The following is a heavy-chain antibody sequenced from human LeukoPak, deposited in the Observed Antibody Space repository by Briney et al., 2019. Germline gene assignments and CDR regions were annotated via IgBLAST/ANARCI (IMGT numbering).Heavy chain of an antibody. CDR1: GGTFSSYA. J-gene: IGHJ6*02. Sequence: ASVKVSCKASGGTFSSYAISWVRQAPGQGLEWMRRIIPILGIANYAQKFQGRVTITADKSTSTAYMELSSLRSEDTAVYYCASLYYDILTGPETYYYYYGMDVWGQGTTVTVSS. CDR3: ASLYYDILTGPETYYYYYGMDV. D-gene: IGHD3-9*01. CDR2: IIPILGIA. V-gene: IGHV1-69*04.